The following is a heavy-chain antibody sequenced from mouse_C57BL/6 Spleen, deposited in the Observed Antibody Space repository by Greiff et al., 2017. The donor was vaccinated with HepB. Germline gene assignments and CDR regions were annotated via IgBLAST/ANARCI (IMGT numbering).Heavy chain of an antibody. V-gene: IGHV1-39*01. J-gene: IGHJ1*03. CDR1: GYSFTDYN. CDR2: INPNYGTT. D-gene: IGHD1-1*01. Sequence: VQLKQSGPELVKPGASVKISCKASGYSFTDYNMNWVKQSNGKSLEWIGVINPNYGTTSYNQKFKGKATLTVDQSSSTAYMQLNSLTSEDSAVYYCAPIPTVVATGYWYFDVWGTGTTVTVSS. CDR3: APIPTVVATGYWYFDV.